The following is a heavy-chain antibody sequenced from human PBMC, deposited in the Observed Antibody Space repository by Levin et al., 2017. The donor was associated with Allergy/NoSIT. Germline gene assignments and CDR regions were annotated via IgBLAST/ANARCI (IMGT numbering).Heavy chain of an antibody. CDR2: ISYDGSNK. V-gene: IGHV3-30-3*01. CDR1: GFTFSSYA. Sequence: GESLKISCAASGFTFSSYAMHWVRQAPGKGLEWVAVISYDGSNKYYADSVKGRFTISRDNSKNTLYLQMNSLRAEDTAVYYCARDRANRQQLVNGRWFDPWGQGTLVTVSS. D-gene: IGHD6-13*01. J-gene: IGHJ5*02. CDR3: ARDRANRQQLVNGRWFDP.